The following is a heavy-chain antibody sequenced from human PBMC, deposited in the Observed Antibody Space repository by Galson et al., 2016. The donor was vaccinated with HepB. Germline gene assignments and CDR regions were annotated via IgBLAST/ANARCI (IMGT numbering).Heavy chain of an antibody. V-gene: IGHV6-1*01. CDR2: TYYRSTWNN. CDR3: ARDSPGNSFFDF. J-gene: IGHJ4*02. D-gene: IGHD1/OR15-1a*01. CDR1: GDSVSSLTGV. Sequence: CAISGDSVSSLTGVWNWIRQTPSRGLEWLGRTYYRSTWNNHYAESVRGRIAINPDTYKNQFSLQLESVTPEDTGIYFCARDSPGNSFFDFWGQGTLVTVSS.